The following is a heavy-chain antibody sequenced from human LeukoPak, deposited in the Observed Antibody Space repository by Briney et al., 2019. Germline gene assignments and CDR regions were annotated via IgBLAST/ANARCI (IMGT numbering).Heavy chain of an antibody. D-gene: IGHD1-14*01. Sequence: GGSLRLSCAASGFTFSRYAMSWVRQAPGQGLEWVSGISGSGDKTYYLDSVKGRFTISRDNSKKTLYVEMNSLRGEDTAVYYCAKDRTSGFIATLDIWGLGTMVIVS. CDR3: AKDRTSGFIATLDI. V-gene: IGHV3-23*01. CDR2: ISGSGDKT. J-gene: IGHJ3*02. CDR1: GFTFSRYA.